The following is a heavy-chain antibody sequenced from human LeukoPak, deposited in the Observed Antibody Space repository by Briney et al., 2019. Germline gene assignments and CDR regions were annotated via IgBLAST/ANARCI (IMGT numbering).Heavy chain of an antibody. D-gene: IGHD3-10*01. Sequence: PSETLSLTCTVSGGSISSSSYYWGWIRQPPGKGLEWIGSIYYSGSTYYNPSLKSRVTISVDTSKNHFSLKLSSVTAADKAVYYCARGSGSYYNNWFDPWGQGTLVTVSS. CDR3: ARGSGSYYNNWFDP. J-gene: IGHJ5*02. CDR2: IYYSGST. CDR1: GGSISSSSYY. V-gene: IGHV4-39*07.